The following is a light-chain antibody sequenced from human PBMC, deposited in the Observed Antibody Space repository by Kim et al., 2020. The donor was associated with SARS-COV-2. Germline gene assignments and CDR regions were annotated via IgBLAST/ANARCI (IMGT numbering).Light chain of an antibody. CDR3: QHYGSSWT. Sequence: LSPGERATLSCRASQSVSSSYLAWYQPKPGPAPRLLIYGASSRATGIPDRFSGSESGTDFTLTISRLEPEDFAVYYCQHYGSSWTFGQGTKVEIK. CDR2: GAS. J-gene: IGKJ1*01. CDR1: QSVSSSY. V-gene: IGKV3-20*01.